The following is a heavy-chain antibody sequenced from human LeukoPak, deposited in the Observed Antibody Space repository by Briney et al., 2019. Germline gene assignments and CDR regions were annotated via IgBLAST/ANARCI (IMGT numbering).Heavy chain of an antibody. CDR2: IYYTGST. V-gene: IGHV4-59*01. D-gene: IGHD6-6*01. CDR3: ARGYSSSSEPFDY. J-gene: IGHJ4*02. Sequence: SETLSLTCTVSGGSISSYYWSWIRQPPGKGLEWIGYIYYTGSTNYNPSLKSRVTISVDTSKNQFSLKLNSVTAADTAVYYCARGYSSSSEPFDYWGQGIRVTVSS. CDR1: GGSISSYY.